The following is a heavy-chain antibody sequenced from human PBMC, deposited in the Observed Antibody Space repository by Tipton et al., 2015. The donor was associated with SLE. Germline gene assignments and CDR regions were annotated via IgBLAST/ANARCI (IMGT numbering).Heavy chain of an antibody. CDR1: GFTFSDYY. CDR2: IYYTGNT. V-gene: IGHV4-59*05. Sequence: QLVQSGGGLVKPGGSLRLSCEASGFTFSDYYMSWIRQAPGKGLEWVGSIYYTGNTDYNPSVMSRVTISEDTAKNQFSLKLSSVTAADTAVYYCAILYPRVASAGHDYWGQGTLVTVSS. D-gene: IGHD6-13*01. J-gene: IGHJ4*02. CDR3: AILYPRVASAGHDY.